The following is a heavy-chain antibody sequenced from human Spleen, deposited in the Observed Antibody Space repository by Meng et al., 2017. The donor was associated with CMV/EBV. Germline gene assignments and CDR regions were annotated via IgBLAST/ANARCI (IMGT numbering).Heavy chain of an antibody. CDR3: ARESLHSGGYYAFDF. V-gene: IGHV4-34*01. Sequence: GSLRLSCAVYGGSFSGYYWSWIRQPPGKGLEWIGEINHSGGTNSIPSLKSRVTMSIDTSKNQLSLKLTSVTAADTAVYFCARESLHSGGYYAFDFWGQGTLVTVSS. D-gene: IGHD3-22*01. CDR2: INHSGGT. CDR1: GGSFSGYY. J-gene: IGHJ4*02.